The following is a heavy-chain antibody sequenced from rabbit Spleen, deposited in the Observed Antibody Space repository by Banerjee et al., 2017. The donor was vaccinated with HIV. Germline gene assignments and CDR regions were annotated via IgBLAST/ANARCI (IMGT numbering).Heavy chain of an antibody. D-gene: IGHD1-1*01. V-gene: IGHV1S45*01. J-gene: IGHJ2*01. Sequence: QEQLVESGGGLVQPEGSLTLTCKASGFSFSDRDVMCWVHQAPGKGLEWIACINASTGKPVYATWASGRFTISRTSSTTVDLKMTSLTAADTATYFCARNYVNAFDPWGPGTLVTVS. CDR2: INASTGKP. CDR1: GFSFSDRDV. CDR3: ARNYVNAFDP.